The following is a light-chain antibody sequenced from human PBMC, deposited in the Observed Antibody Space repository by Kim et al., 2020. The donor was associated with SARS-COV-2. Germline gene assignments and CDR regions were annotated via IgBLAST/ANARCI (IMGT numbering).Light chain of an antibody. CDR1: SSDVGSSNL. J-gene: IGLJ3*02. Sequence: GQSVTISCTETSSDVGSSNLVSWYQQLPGKAPQLLMSEVSERPSGVPHRFSGYKSGNTASLTISGLEAEDEGDYYCCSYAGGSTWVFGGGTQLTVL. V-gene: IGLV2-23*02. CDR3: CSYAGGSTWV. CDR2: EVS.